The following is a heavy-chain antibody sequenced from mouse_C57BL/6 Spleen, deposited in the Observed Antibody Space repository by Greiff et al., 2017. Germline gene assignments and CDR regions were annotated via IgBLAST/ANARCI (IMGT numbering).Heavy chain of an antibody. CDR2: IDPSDSYT. CDR3: ARRGGPYAMDY. J-gene: IGHJ4*01. V-gene: IGHV1-69*01. CDR1: GYTFTSYW. Sequence: QVQLQQPGAELVMPGASVKLSCKASGYTFTSYWMHWVKQRPGQGLEWIGEIDPSDSYTNYNQQFKGKSTLTVDKSSSTAYMQLSSLTSEDSAVYYCARRGGPYAMDYWGQGTSVTVSS.